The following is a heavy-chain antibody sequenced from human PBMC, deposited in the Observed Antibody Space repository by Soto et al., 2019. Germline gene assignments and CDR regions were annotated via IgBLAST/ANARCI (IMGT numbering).Heavy chain of an antibody. J-gene: IGHJ4*02. CDR3: ARVAGIAPALTGGIDY. V-gene: IGHV4-34*01. CDR1: GGSFSGYY. CDR2: INHSGST. D-gene: IGHD7-27*01. Sequence: SETLSLTCAVYGGSFSGYYWSWIRQPPGKGLEWIGEINHSGSTNYNPSLKSRVTISVDTAKNHFSLKLSSVTAADTAVYYCARVAGIAPALTGGIDYWGQGTLVTVSS.